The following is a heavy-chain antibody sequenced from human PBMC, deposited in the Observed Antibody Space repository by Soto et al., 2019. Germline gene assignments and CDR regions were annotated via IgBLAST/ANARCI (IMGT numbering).Heavy chain of an antibody. D-gene: IGHD4-17*01. Sequence: GGSLRLSCVASGFSFSEYTLSWVRQAPGKGLDWVSTISTSSSNIFYAASVKGRFTISRDNTKNSLYLQMNSLRVEDTAVYYCARPPVKGIHVWGQGTTVTVSS. CDR1: GFSFSEYT. CDR3: ARPPVKGIHV. J-gene: IGHJ6*02. V-gene: IGHV3-21*01. CDR2: ISTSSSNI.